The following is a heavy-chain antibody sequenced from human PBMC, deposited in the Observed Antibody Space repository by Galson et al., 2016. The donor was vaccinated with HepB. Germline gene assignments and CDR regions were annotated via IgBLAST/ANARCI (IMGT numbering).Heavy chain of an antibody. CDR1: GFTFSSHW. J-gene: IGHJ4*02. CDR2: LNNAGDTT. CDR3: ARVARGHFGKDSVHFDY. D-gene: IGHD3-3*01. V-gene: IGHV3-74*01. Sequence: SLRLSCAASGFTFSSHWMHWVRQTPGKGLVFVSRLNNAGDTTYYVDSVKGRFTVSRDNANKTLYLEMNSLRAGDTAVYYCARVARGHFGKDSVHFDYWGQGTLVAVSS.